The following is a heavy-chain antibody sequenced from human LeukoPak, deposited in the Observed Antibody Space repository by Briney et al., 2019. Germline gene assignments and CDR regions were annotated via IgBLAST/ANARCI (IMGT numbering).Heavy chain of an antibody. CDR3: ARVSGTWTFDY. J-gene: IGHJ4*02. CDR2: ITGSSSLI. CDR1: GFTFSTYT. Sequence: GGSLRLSCAASGFTFSTYTMNWVRQAPGKGLEWVSSITGSSSLIYSADSVKGRFTISRDNAKNSLYLQMNSLRAEDTAVYYCARVSGTWTFDYWGQGTLVTVSS. V-gene: IGHV3-21*01. D-gene: IGHD3/OR15-3a*01.